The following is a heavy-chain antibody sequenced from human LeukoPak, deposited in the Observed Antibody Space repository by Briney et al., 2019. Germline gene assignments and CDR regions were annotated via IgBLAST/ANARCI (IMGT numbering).Heavy chain of an antibody. J-gene: IGHJ6*02. CDR2: IYSGGST. V-gene: IGHV3-53*01. CDR1: GFTVSSNY. D-gene: IGHD2-2*03. Sequence: GGSLRLSCAASGFTVSSNYMSWVRQAPGKGLEWVSVIYSGGSTYYADSVKGRFTISRDNSKNTLYLQMNSLRAEDTAVYYCARDGYCSSTSCPTYYYYGMDVWGQGTTVTVSS. CDR3: ARDGYCSSTSCPTYYYYGMDV.